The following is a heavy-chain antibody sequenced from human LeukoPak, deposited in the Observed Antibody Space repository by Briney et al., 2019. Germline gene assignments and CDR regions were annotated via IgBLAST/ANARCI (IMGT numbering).Heavy chain of an antibody. CDR3: ARGQAAGLN. D-gene: IGHD6-13*01. J-gene: IGHJ4*02. CDR2: IKQDGSEK. V-gene: IGHV3-7*01. Sequence: GGSLRLSCAASGFTFSSYWMSWVRQAPGKGLEWVANIKQDGSEKYYVDSVKGRFPISRDNAKNSLYLQMNSVRAEDTAVYDCARGQAAGLNWGQGTLVTVSS. CDR1: GFTFSSYW.